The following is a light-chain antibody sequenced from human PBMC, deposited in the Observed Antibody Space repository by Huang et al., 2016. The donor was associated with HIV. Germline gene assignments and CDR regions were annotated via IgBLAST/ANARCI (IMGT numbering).Light chain of an antibody. V-gene: IGKV3-20*01. CDR3: QQYGSTRYS. Sequence: EIVLAQSPDTLSLSPGEGATLSCSASRSVSSSSVAWYPQKPGQAPRLSIYGATIRATGIPDRVSGSGSETDFTLTISRLEPEDFAMYYCQQYGSTRYSFGQGTRLEIK. CDR2: GAT. J-gene: IGKJ2*03. CDR1: RSVSSSS.